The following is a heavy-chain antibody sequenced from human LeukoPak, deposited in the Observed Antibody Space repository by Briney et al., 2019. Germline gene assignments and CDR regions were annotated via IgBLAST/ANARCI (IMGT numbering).Heavy chain of an antibody. CDR1: GLTFSSYA. CDR2: ISYDGSNK. CDR3: ARIGYSNWGDALDI. D-gene: IGHD6-13*01. Sequence: GGSLRLSCAASGLTFSSYAMHWVRQAPGKGLEWVAVISYDGSNKYYADSVKGRFTISRDNSKNTLYLQMNSLRAEDTAVYYCARIGYSNWGDALDIWGQGTMVTASS. V-gene: IGHV3-30-3*01. J-gene: IGHJ3*02.